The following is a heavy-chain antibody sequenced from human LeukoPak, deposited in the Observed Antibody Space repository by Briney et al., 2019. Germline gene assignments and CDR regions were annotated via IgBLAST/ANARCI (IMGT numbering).Heavy chain of an antibody. CDR3: ARGKYCNGGSCFADY. V-gene: IGHV4-31*03. CDR2: IYFSGST. D-gene: IGHD2-15*01. J-gene: IGHJ4*02. CDR1: GDSINSDNSY. Sequence: PSETLSLTCTVSGDSINSDNSYWNWIRQHPGKGLEWIGYIYFSGSTYYNPSLKSRVFMLLDTSKNQFSLRLSSVTAADTAVYYCARGKYCNGGSCFADYWGQGTLVTVSS.